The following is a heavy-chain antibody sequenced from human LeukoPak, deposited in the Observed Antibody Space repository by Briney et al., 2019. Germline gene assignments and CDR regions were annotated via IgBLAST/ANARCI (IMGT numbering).Heavy chain of an antibody. V-gene: IGHV4-39*07. Sequence: PSETLSLTCGVSGGSISTSSHYWGGIRQPPGMGREWMGSIYYSGCTYYNPSLKSRVSISVDTSKNQFSLKVSFVTAADTAVYFCARQHYYESFFDYWGQGILVTVSS. CDR3: ARQHYYESFFDY. D-gene: IGHD3-22*01. CDR1: GGSISTSSHY. CDR2: IYYSGCT. J-gene: IGHJ4*02.